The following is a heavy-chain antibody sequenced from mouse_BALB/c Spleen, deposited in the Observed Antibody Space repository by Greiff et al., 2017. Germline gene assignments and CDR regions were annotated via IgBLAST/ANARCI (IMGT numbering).Heavy chain of an antibody. Sequence: QVQLQQSGAELARPGASVKLSCKASGYTFTSYWMQWVKQRPGQGLEWIGAIYPGDGDTRYTQKFKGKATLTADKSSSTAYMQLSSLASEDSAVYYCARSYGNLLSWFAYWGQGTLVTVSA. J-gene: IGHJ3*01. CDR1: GYTFTSYW. V-gene: IGHV1-87*01. D-gene: IGHD2-1*01. CDR2: IYPGDGDT. CDR3: ARSYGNLLSWFAY.